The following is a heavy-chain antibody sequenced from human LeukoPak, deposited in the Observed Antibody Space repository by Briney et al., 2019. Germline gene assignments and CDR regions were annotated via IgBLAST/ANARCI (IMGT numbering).Heavy chain of an antibody. CDR3: ARKDSSGLKNP. J-gene: IGHJ5*02. CDR1: GYSFTSYW. Sequence: PGGSLRLSCAASGYSFTSYWIGWVRQMPGKGLEWMGIIYPGDSDTRYSPSFQGQVTISADKSISTAYLQWSSLKASDTAMYYCARKDSSGLKNPWGQGTLVTVSS. D-gene: IGHD6-19*01. V-gene: IGHV5-51*01. CDR2: IYPGDSDT.